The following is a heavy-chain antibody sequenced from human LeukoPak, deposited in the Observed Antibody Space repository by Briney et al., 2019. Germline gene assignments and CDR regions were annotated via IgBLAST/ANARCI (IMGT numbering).Heavy chain of an antibody. J-gene: IGHJ5*02. Sequence: GGSLRLSCAASGFTFSSYSMNWVRQAPGKGLEWVSYISSSSTIYYADSVKGRFTISRDNAKNSLYLQMNSLRAEDTAIYYCARDKGVVGTLAPWGQGTLVTVSS. CDR1: GFTFSSYS. CDR3: ARDKGVVGTLAP. D-gene: IGHD1-26*01. V-gene: IGHV3-48*04. CDR2: ISSSSTI.